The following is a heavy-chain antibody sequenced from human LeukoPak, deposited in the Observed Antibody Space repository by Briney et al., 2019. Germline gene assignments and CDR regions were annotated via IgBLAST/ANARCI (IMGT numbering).Heavy chain of an antibody. J-gene: IGHJ6*04. D-gene: IGHD3-9*01. V-gene: IGHV3-23*01. Sequence: PGGSLRLSCAASGLTFSSYVMTWVRQAPGKGLEWVSGITGSGVTTYYAGSVKGRFTISRDNSKNTLYLQMNSLRADDTAVYYCAKDEVRYFDWSHHYYYGMDVWGKGTTVTVSS. CDR3: AKDEVRYFDWSHHYYYGMDV. CDR2: ITGSGVTT. CDR1: GLTFSSYV.